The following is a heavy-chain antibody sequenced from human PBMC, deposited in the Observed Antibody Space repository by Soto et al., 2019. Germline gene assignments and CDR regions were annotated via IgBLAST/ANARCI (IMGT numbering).Heavy chain of an antibody. CDR1: GFTFSSYA. D-gene: IGHD6-13*01. CDR2: INNNGATT. Sequence: EVQLLESGGGLIQPGGSLRLSCTASGFTFSSYAMSWVRQAPGKGLEWVSTINNNGATTYYADSLKGRFSISRDNSRNTLFLQIDRLADEDTAIYYCARDRRSSSFFRGGDYWGQGTLVTVSS. J-gene: IGHJ4*02. V-gene: IGHV3-23*01. CDR3: ARDRRSSSFFRGGDY.